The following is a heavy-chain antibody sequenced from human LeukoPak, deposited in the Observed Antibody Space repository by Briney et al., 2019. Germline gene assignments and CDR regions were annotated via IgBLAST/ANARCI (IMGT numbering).Heavy chain of an antibody. D-gene: IGHD2-2*01. CDR1: GGSFSGYY. J-gene: IGHJ6*02. CDR2: INHSGST. CDR3: ARDQDSNILLQPTATYGMDV. V-gene: IGHV4-34*01. Sequence: SETLSLTCAVYGGSFSGYYWSWIRQPPGKGLEWIGEINHSGSTNYNPSLKSRVTISVDTSKNQFSLKLSSVTAADTAVYYCARDQDSNILLQPTATYGMDVWGQGTTVTVSS.